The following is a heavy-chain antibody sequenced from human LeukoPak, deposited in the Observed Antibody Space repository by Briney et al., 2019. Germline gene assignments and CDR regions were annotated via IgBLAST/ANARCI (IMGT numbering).Heavy chain of an antibody. CDR3: GGVGGGGGWFGESLP. D-gene: IGHD3-10*01. CDR1: GGTFSNYA. V-gene: IGHV1-69*10. Sequence: GASVKVSCKASGGTFSNYAISWVRQAPGQGLEWMGGIIPMFGIANYAEKFQGRVTITADKYTSTAYMELTSLRSEDAAVYCGGGVGGGGGWFGESLPWGQGTLVTVSS. J-gene: IGHJ4*02. CDR2: IIPMFGIA.